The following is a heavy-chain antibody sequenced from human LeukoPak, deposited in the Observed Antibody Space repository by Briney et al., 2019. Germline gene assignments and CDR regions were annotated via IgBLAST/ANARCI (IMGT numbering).Heavy chain of an antibody. Sequence: XFTXXXXSWVRQAPGQGLEWMGWMSAYNGNTNYAQKLQGRVTMTTDTSKSTAYMELRSLRSDDTAVYYCARKGLASGRGPAWFDPWGQGTLVTVSS. V-gene: IGHV1-18*01. D-gene: IGHD1-26*01. CDR3: ARKGLASGRGPAWFDP. CDR1: XFTXXX. J-gene: IGHJ5*02. CDR2: MSAYNGNT.